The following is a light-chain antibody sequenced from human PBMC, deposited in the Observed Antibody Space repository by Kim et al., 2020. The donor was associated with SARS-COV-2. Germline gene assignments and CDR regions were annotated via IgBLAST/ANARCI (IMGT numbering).Light chain of an antibody. V-gene: IGKV1-5*03. CDR2: RPS. CDR3: QQYYIYWT. J-gene: IGKJ1*01. CDR1: QRVNTW. Sequence: DIQMTQSPSTLSASVGDRFTITCRASQRVNTWLAWYQQKSGKAPKLLIYRPSNLESGVPSRFSGSGSGTQFTLTIHSLHPDDFAAYYCQQYYIYWTVGQGTQVDIK.